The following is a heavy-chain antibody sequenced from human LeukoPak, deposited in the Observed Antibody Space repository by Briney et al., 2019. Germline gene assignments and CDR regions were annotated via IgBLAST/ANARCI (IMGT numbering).Heavy chain of an antibody. D-gene: IGHD6-13*01. CDR1: GGSISSYY. CDR2: IYYSGST. J-gene: IGHJ4*02. CDR3: ASASGSSWYYFDY. Sequence: SETLSLTCTVSGGSISSYYRSWIRQPPGKGLEWIGYIYYSGSTNYNPSLKSRVTISVDTSKNQFSLKLSSVTAADTAVYYCASASGSSWYYFDYWGQGTLVTVSS. V-gene: IGHV4-59*01.